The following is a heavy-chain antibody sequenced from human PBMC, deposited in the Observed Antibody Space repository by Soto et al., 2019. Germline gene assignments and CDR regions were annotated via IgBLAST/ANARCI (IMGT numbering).Heavy chain of an antibody. CDR2: SIGGVDET. CDR3: AKDRMDHNSVWDPFDV. CDR1: GFTFSIYA. D-gene: IGHD1-20*01. V-gene: IGHV3-23*01. Sequence: EVQVLESGGGLVQSGGSLRLSCAASGFTFSIYAMSWVRQAPGKGLEWVSSIGGVDETYYADSVRGRFIISRDNSKNKLFLQMNSLRAEDTAVYYCAKDRMDHNSVWDPFDVWGPGTVVTVSA. J-gene: IGHJ3*01.